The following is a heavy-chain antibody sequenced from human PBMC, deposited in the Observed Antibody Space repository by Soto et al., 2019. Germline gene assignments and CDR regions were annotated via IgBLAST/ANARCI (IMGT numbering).Heavy chain of an antibody. CDR1: GGTFNNYG. CDR2: IIPIFGTA. V-gene: IGHV1-69*12. CDR3: AVSSTSYVLVMTTPLYFDY. Sequence: QVQLVQSGAEVKKPGSSVKVSCKASGGTFNNYGFSWVRQAPGQGLEWMGGIIPIFGTANYAQRFQGRVTITADESTSTAYMELSSLRSEDTAVYYCAVSSTSYVLVMTTPLYFDYWAQGTLVTVSS. D-gene: IGHD2-8*02. J-gene: IGHJ4*02.